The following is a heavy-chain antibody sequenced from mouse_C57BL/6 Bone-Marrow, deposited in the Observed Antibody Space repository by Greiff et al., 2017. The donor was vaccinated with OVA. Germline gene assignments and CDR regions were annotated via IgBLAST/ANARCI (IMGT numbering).Heavy chain of an antibody. CDR2: IYPGDGDT. CDR1: GYAFSSSW. V-gene: IGHV1-82*01. CDR3: TRSRDSPFAD. D-gene: IGHD3-2*01. J-gene: IGHJ3*01. Sequence: VMLVQSGPELVKPGASVKISCKASGYAFSSSWMTWVKQRPGKGLEWIGRIYPGDGDTNYNGKFKGKATLTVDKSSSTAYMQLSSLTSEDSTVYFCTRSRDSPFADWGQVTLVTVAA.